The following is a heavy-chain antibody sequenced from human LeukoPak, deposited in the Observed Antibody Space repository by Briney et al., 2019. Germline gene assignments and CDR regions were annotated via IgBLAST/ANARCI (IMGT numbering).Heavy chain of an antibody. CDR1: GYTFTSYY. J-gene: IGHJ4*02. Sequence: ASVKVSCKASGYTFTSYYMHWVRQAPGQGLEWMGVINPSGGSTSYAQKFQGRVTMTRDTSTSTVYMELSSLGSEDTAVYYCARDGYYYDSSGPRKADYWGQGTLVTVSS. V-gene: IGHV1-46*01. CDR2: INPSGGST. CDR3: ARDGYYYDSSGPRKADY. D-gene: IGHD3-22*01.